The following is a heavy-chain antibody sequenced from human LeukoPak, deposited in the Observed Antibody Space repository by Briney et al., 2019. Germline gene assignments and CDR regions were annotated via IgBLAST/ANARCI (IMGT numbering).Heavy chain of an antibody. CDR3: AKDRGSYSTTADS. D-gene: IGHD1-26*01. J-gene: IGHJ5*01. V-gene: IGHV3-33*06. Sequence: GRSLRLSCAASGFTFSDYGIHWVRQAPGKGLEWVAVIWYDGTNKYYGDSVKGRFTFSRDNSKNTLYLQMNSLRAEDTAVYYCAKDRGSYSTTADSWGQGTLVTVSS. CDR1: GFTFSDYG. CDR2: IWYDGTNK.